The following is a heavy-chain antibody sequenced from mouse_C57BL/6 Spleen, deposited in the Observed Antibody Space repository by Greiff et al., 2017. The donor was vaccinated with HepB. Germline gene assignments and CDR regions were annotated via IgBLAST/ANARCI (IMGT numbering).Heavy chain of an antibody. CDR1: GFNIKDDY. Sequence: VQLQQSGAELVRPGASVKLSCTASGFNIKDDYMHWVKQRPEQGLEWIGWIDPENGDTEYASKFQGKATITADTSSNTAYLQLSSLTSEDTAVYDCTRAYCGSSYWYFDVWGKGTTVTVSS. V-gene: IGHV14-4*01. D-gene: IGHD1-1*01. CDR2: IDPENGDT. CDR3: TRAYCGSSYWYFDV. J-gene: IGHJ1*03.